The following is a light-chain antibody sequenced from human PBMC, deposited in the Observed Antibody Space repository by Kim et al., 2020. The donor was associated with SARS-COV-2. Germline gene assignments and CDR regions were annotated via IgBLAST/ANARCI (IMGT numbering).Light chain of an antibody. Sequence: SPGERATLPFRASHTITSNYLAWYQQKPGRAPRILIYGVSSRATGIPDRFSGSGSGTDFTLTISRLEPDDSAVYYCQQYVVSPRTFGQGTKVDIK. CDR3: QQYVVSPRT. J-gene: IGKJ1*01. V-gene: IGKV3-20*01. CDR2: GVS. CDR1: HTITSNY.